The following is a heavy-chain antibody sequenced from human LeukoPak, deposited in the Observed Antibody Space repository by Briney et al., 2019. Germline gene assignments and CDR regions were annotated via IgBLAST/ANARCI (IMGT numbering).Heavy chain of an antibody. CDR3: ARVEPDPLYYYGMDV. CDR1: GFTFSSYA. J-gene: IGHJ6*02. V-gene: IGHV3-30-3*01. CDR2: ISYDGSNK. D-gene: IGHD1-14*01. Sequence: GGSLRLSCAASGFTFSSYAMHWVRQAPGKGLEWVAVISYDGSNKYYADSVKGRFTISRDNSKNTLYLQMNSLRAEDTAVYYCARVEPDPLYYYGMDVWGQGTTVTVS.